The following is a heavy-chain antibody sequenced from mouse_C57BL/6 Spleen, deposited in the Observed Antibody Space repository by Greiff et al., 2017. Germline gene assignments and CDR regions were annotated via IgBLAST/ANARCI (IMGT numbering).Heavy chain of an antibody. CDR3: ARSDQYYRNRYFDV. CDR2: IHPNSGST. J-gene: IGHJ1*03. D-gene: IGHD2-5*01. CDR1: GYTFTSYW. Sequence: QVQLKQPGAELVKPGASVKLSCKASGYTFTSYWMHWVKQRPGQGLEWIGMIHPNSGSTNYTEKFKSKATLTVDKSSSTAYMQLSSLTSEDSAVYYGARSDQYYRNRYFDVWGTGTTGTVSS. V-gene: IGHV1-64*01.